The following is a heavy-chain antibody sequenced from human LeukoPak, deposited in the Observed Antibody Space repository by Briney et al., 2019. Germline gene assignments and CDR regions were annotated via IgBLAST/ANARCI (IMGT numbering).Heavy chain of an antibody. Sequence: GASGKVSCKASGYTFTSYGISWVRQAPGQGLEWMGWISAYNGNTNYAQKLQGRVTMTRDTSTSTVYMELSSLRSEDTAVYYCARECSGGSCYWFDPWGQGTLVTVSS. V-gene: IGHV1-18*01. CDR3: ARECSGGSCYWFDP. CDR2: ISAYNGNT. J-gene: IGHJ5*02. D-gene: IGHD2-15*01. CDR1: GYTFTSYG.